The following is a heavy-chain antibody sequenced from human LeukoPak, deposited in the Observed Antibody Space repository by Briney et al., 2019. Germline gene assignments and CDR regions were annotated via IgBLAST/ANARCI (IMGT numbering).Heavy chain of an antibody. CDR1: GFTFSSYS. V-gene: IGHV3-21*01. CDR2: ISSSSSYI. J-gene: IGHJ6*02. CDR3: AKDGPHSSGWYAVPYYYYGMDV. D-gene: IGHD6-19*01. Sequence: GGSLRLSCAASGFTFSSYSMNWVRQAPGKGLEWVSSISSSSSYISYADSVRGRFTISRDNAKNSLYLQMNSLRAEDTAVYYCAKDGPHSSGWYAVPYYYYGMDVWGQGTTVTVSS.